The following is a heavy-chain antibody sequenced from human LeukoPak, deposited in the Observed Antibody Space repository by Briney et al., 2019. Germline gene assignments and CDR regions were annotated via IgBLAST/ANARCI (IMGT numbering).Heavy chain of an antibody. D-gene: IGHD5-24*01. CDR1: GFTFSSYS. Sequence: GGSLRLSCAASGFTFSSYSMNWVRQAPGKGLEWVSSISSSSSYIYYADSVKGRFTTSRDNAKNSLYLQMNSLRAEDTAVYYCAREDGSNWYFDLWGRGTLVTVSS. J-gene: IGHJ2*01. CDR3: AREDGSNWYFDL. CDR2: ISSSSSYI. V-gene: IGHV3-21*01.